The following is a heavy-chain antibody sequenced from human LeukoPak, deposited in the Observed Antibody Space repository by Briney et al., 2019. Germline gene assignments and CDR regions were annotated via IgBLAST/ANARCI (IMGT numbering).Heavy chain of an antibody. V-gene: IGHV1-2*02. J-gene: IGHJ4*02. D-gene: IGHD2-21*01. CDR3: ARVETGGDYSH. CDR1: GYTFTGYY. Sequence: GASVKVSCKASGYTFTGYYMRWVRQAPGQGLEWMGWINPYSGGTNYAQKLQGRVTMTRDTSNSTAYMELRSLRSDDTAVYYCARVETGGDYSHWGQGTLVTVSS. CDR2: INPYSGGT.